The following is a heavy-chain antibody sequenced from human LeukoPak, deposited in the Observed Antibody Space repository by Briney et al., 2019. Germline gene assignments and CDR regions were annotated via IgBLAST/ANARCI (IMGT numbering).Heavy chain of an antibody. CDR3: ARVGLGYCSGGSCYSGFDY. CDR2: INPNAGGT. CDR1: GYTFTDYY. V-gene: IGHV1-2*02. J-gene: IGHJ4*02. Sequence: ASVKVSCKAFGYTFTDYYMHWVRQAPGQGLEWMGWINPNAGGTDYAQKFQGRVTMTRDTSISTAYMELSRLRSDDTAVYYCARVGLGYCSGGSCYSGFDYWGQGTLVTVSS. D-gene: IGHD2-15*01.